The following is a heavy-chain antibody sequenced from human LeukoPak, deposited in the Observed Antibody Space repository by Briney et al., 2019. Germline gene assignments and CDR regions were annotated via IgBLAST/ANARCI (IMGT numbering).Heavy chain of an antibody. CDR3: AKGAVAGTNAFDI. Sequence: GVLRLSCAASGFTVSTNYMSWVRQAPGEGLEWVSVIYTDGRTYYADSVKGRFTISRDNSKNTLYLQMNSLRAEDTAVYYCAKGAVAGTNAFDIWGQGTMVTVSS. CDR1: GFTVSTNY. CDR2: IYTDGRT. V-gene: IGHV3-53*01. J-gene: IGHJ3*02. D-gene: IGHD6-19*01.